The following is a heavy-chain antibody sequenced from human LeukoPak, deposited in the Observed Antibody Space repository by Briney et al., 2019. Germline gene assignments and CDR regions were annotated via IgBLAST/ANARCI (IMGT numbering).Heavy chain of an antibody. J-gene: IGHJ3*02. V-gene: IGHV3-30*18. CDR1: GFTFSSYG. CDR3: AKELDTDYYDSSGYYAAFDI. D-gene: IGHD3-22*01. Sequence: GGSLRLSCAASGFTFSSYGMHRVRQAPGKGLEWVAVISYDGSNKYYADSVKGRFTISRDNSKNTLYLQMNSLRAEDTAVYYCAKELDTDYYDSSGYYAAFDIWGQGTMVTVSS. CDR2: ISYDGSNK.